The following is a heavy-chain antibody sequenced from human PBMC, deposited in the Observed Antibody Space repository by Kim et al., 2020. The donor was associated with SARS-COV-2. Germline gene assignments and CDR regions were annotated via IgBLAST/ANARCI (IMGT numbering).Heavy chain of an antibody. V-gene: IGHV3-33*01. CDR2: IWYDGSNK. CDR3: ASRASSGYGVYYGMDV. D-gene: IGHD3-22*01. CDR1: GFTFSSYG. J-gene: IGHJ6*02. Sequence: GGSLRLSCAASGFTFSSYGMHWVRQAPGKGLEWVAVIWYDGSNKYYADSVKGRFTISRDNSKNTLYLQMNSLRAEDTAVYYCASRASSGYGVYYGMDVWGQGTTVTVSS.